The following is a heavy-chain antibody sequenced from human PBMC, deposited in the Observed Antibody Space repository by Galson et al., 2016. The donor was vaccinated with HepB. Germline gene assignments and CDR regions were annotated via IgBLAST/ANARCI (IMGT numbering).Heavy chain of an antibody. D-gene: IGHD3-22*01. CDR3: ARHGPHYSDSSGYSHYYAMDV. CDR2: IRSSGSAI. Sequence: SLRLSCAASGFTFSSYEMNWVRPAPGKGLEWVSFIRSSGSAIYYADSVKGRFTISRNNAKNSLYLQMDSLRVEDTAVYYCARHGPHYSDSSGYSHYYAMDVWGQGTTVTVSS. V-gene: IGHV3-48*03. J-gene: IGHJ6*02. CDR1: GFTFSSYE.